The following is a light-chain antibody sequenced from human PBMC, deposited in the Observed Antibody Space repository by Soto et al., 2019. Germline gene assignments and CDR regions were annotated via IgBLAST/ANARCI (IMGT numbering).Light chain of an antibody. J-gene: IGKJ5*01. V-gene: IGKV3-15*01. CDR1: QSVSSD. CDR2: GAS. CDR3: QQYHNWPIT. Sequence: IVMTQSPATLSVSPGDRVTLSCRASQSVSSDLAWYQQRPGQAPRLLIYGASTRATGIPARFSGTGSGTEFTLTISSLQSEDFAVYSCQQYHNWPITFGQGTRLEIK.